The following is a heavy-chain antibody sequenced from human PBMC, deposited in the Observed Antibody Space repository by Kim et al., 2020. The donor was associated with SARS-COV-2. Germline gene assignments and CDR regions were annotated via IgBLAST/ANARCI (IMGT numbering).Heavy chain of an antibody. CDR2: ISGSGGST. J-gene: IGHJ4*02. CDR1: GFTFSSYA. D-gene: IGHD3-10*01. V-gene: IGHV3-23*01. CDR3: AKAVGVLLWFGEFTIFDY. Sequence: GGSLRLSCAASGFTFSSYAMSWVRQAPGKGLEWVSAISGSGGSTYYADSVKGRFTISRDNSKNTLYLQMNSLRAEDTAVYYCAKAVGVLLWFGEFTIFDYWGQGTLVTVSS.